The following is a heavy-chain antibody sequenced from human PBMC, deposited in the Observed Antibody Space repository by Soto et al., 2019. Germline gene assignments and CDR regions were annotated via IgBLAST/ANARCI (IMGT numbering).Heavy chain of an antibody. V-gene: IGHV4-59*01. CDR1: GGSISSYY. CDR2: IYYSGST. J-gene: IGHJ5*02. CDR3: ARSEGHPLPRVLGPYSSSPDTNWFDP. Sequence: QVQLQESGPGLVKPSETLSLTCTVSGGSISSYYWCWIRQPPGKGLEWLGYIYYSGSTNYNPSLKRRLTTTVDTPNNQLSQQLSSVTAEDTAVYYCARSEGHPLPRVLGPYSSSPDTNWFDPWGQGTLVTVSS. D-gene: IGHD6-13*01.